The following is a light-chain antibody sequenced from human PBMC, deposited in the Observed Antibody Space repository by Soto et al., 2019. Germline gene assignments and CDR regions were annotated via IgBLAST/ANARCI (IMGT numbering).Light chain of an antibody. V-gene: IGLV1-51*01. CDR3: GTWDSSLSALVV. Sequence: QSVLTQPPSVSAAPGQKVTISCSGSSSNIGNNYVSWYQQPPGTAPKLLIYDNNKRPSGIPDRFSGSKSGTSATLGITGLQTGDEADYYCGTWDSSLSALVVFGGGTKVTVL. CDR1: SSNIGNNY. CDR2: DNN. J-gene: IGLJ2*01.